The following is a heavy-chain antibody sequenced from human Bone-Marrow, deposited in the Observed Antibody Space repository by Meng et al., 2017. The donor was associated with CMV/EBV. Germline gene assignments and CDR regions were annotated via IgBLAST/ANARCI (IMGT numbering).Heavy chain of an antibody. Sequence: GGSLKISCAASGFTFSSSWMHWVCQAPEKGLEWVADIKCDGSEKYYVDSVNGRLTISRDNAKNSLYLQMNSLRAEDTAVYYCGGGSRHYYYYGMDVWGQGTTVTVSS. CDR1: GFTFSSSW. V-gene: IGHV3-52*01. J-gene: IGHJ6*02. CDR2: IKCDGSEK. CDR3: GGGSRHYYYYGMDV.